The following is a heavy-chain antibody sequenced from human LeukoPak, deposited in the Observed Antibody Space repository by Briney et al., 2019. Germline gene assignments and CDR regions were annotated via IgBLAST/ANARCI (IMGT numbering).Heavy chain of an antibody. J-gene: IGHJ3*02. Sequence: SETLSLTCSVSGGSISTSSYYWGWIRQPPGKGLEWIGSIYYSGSTYYNPSRKSRVTISVDTSKNQFSLKLSSVTAADTAVYYCAREGTTSRAFDIWGQGTMVTVSS. CDR3: AREGTTSRAFDI. D-gene: IGHD2/OR15-2a*01. CDR2: IYYSGST. CDR1: GGSISTSSYY. V-gene: IGHV4-39*02.